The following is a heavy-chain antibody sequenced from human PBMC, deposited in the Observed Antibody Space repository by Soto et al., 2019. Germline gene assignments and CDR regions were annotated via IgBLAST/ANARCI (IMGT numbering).Heavy chain of an antibody. CDR1: GFTFSSYA. CDR2: ISGSGGST. V-gene: IGHV3-23*01. CDR3: ATPPYWYNSGWYVGFDY. Sequence: GSLRLSCAASGFTFSSYAMSWVRQAPGKGLEWVSTISGSGGSTYYADSVKGRFTISRDNSKNTLYLQVNSLRAEDTAVYYCATPPYWYNSGWYVGFDYWGQGTLVTVSS. J-gene: IGHJ4*02. D-gene: IGHD6-19*01.